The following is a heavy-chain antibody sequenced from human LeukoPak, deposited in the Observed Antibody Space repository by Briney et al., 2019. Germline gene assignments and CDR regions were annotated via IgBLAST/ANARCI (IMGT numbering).Heavy chain of an antibody. D-gene: IGHD1-26*01. CDR3: ARRSRSLAFDI. Sequence: ETLSLTRSVSGGSLRSSSYYCGCIRQPPGKGLEWIANIYYSGSTYYNPSLKSRLTISVDTSKNQFSLNLSPVTAADTAVYYCARRSRSLAFDIWGQGTMVTVSS. J-gene: IGHJ3*02. CDR2: IYYSGST. CDR1: GGSLRSSSYY. V-gene: IGHV4-39*01.